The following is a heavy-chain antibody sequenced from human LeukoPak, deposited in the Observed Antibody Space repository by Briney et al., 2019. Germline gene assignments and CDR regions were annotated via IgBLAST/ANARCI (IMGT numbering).Heavy chain of an antibody. CDR3: ARPARWVGATSGFDY. CDR2: ISYDGSNK. D-gene: IGHD1-26*01. V-gene: IGHV3-30-3*01. J-gene: IGHJ4*02. CDR1: GFTFSSYA. Sequence: GGSLRLSCAASGFTFSSYAMHWVRQAPGKGLEWVAGISYDGSNKYYADSVKGRFTISRNNSKNTLYLQMNSLRAEDTAVYYCARPARWVGATSGFDYWGQGTLVTVSS.